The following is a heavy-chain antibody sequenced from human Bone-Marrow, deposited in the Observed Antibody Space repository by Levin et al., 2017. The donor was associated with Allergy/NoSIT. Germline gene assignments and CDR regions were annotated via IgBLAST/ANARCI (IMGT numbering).Heavy chain of an antibody. CDR2: IIPILGIA. CDR3: ARDWGLDRSHYMGFDY. CDR1: GGTFSSYA. V-gene: IGHV1-69*04. Sequence: SVKVSCKASGGTFSSYAISWVRQAPGQGLEWMGRIIPILGIANYAQKFQGRVTITADKSTSTAYMELSSLRSEDTAVYYCARDWGLDRSHYMGFDYWGQGTLVTVSS. J-gene: IGHJ4*02. D-gene: IGHD3-16*01.